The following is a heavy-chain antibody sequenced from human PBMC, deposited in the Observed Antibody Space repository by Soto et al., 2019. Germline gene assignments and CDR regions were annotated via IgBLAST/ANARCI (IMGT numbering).Heavy chain of an antibody. J-gene: IGHJ4*02. Sequence: ASVKVSCKASGYTFTSYYMHWVRQAPGQGLEWMGIINPSGGSTSYAQKFQGRVTMTRDTSTSTVYMELSSLRSEDTAVYYCARAHPTSTVTTEFDYWGQGTLVTVSS. V-gene: IGHV1-46*03. CDR3: ARAHPTSTVTTEFDY. CDR1: GYTFTSYY. D-gene: IGHD4-4*01. CDR2: INPSGGST.